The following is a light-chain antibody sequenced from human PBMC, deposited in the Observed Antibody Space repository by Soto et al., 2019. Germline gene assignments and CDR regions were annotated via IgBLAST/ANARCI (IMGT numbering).Light chain of an antibody. CDR2: GAS. CDR1: QSGSSSY. V-gene: IGKV3-20*01. Sequence: EIVLTQAPGTLSLSPGERATLSCRASQSGSSSYLAWYHQRPGQAPRLLIYGASSRATGIPARFSGSGSGTDFTLTISRLEPEDCAVYFCQQYGCSPPYTFGQGTKRDIK. J-gene: IGKJ2*01. CDR3: QQYGCSPPYT.